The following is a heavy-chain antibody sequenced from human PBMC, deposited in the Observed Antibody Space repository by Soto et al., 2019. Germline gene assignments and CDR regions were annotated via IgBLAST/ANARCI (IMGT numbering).Heavy chain of an antibody. CDR2: MNPNSGNT. CDR3: ARGPKKNLLRFLEWAAVGMDV. Sequence: ASVKVSCKASGYTFTSYDINWVRQATGQGLEWMGWMNPNSGNTGCAQKFQGRVTMTRNTSISTAYMELSSLRSEDTAVYYCARGPKKNLLRFLEWAAVGMDVWGQGTTVTVSS. V-gene: IGHV1-8*01. CDR1: GYTFTSYD. D-gene: IGHD3-3*01. J-gene: IGHJ6*02.